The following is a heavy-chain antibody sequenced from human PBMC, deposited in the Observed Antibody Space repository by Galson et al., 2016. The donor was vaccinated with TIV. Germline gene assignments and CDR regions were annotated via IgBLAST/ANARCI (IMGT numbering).Heavy chain of an antibody. J-gene: IGHJ6*02. CDR1: GVTFYSYA. CDR3: AFLPIYRNTWEHFPNGIDT. D-gene: IGHD1-26*01. CDR2: IIAVYDIT. V-gene: IGHV1-69*10. Sequence: SVKVSCKASGVTFYSYAFTWIRRAPGQGLEWVGGIIAVYDITIHAEKFQGRVTITADQSTDTAQLELNSQKSDDTAVYYCAFLPIYRNTWEHFPNGIDTWRPGTTVTVSS.